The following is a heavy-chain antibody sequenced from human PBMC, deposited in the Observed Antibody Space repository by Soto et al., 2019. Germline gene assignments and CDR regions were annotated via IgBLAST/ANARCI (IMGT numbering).Heavy chain of an antibody. D-gene: IGHD6-19*01. V-gene: IGHV2-5*02. CDR3: ARRRGGFGGGWTTPYFGY. Sequence: QITLKESGPTVVKPTQTLTLTCSLSGFSLNTGGVGVGWIRQPPGKALEWLAVIYWDDDKSWNPSLRDRLTINRDASDDQVVRTVTNLDPVDTGTYYCARRRGGFGGGWTTPYFGYWGQGTLVTVSS. CDR2: IYWDDDK. J-gene: IGHJ4*02. CDR1: GFSLNTGGVG.